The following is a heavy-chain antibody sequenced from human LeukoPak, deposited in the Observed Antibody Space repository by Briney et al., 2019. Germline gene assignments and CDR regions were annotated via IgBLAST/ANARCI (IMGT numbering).Heavy chain of an antibody. D-gene: IGHD3-22*01. J-gene: IGHJ3*02. CDR3: ASLKNYYDSSGYLVTDAFDI. Sequence: ASVKVSCKASGYTFTGYHMHWVRQAPGQGLEWMGWISGYNGNTNYAQKLQGRVTMTTDTSTSTAYMELRSLKSDDTAVYYCASLKNYYDSSGYLVTDAFDIWGQGTMVTVSS. CDR1: GYTFTGYH. V-gene: IGHV1-18*04. CDR2: ISGYNGNT.